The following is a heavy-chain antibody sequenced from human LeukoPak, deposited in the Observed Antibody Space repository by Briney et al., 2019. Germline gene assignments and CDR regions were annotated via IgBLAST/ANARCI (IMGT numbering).Heavy chain of an antibody. CDR3: ATRRAVVVPAPPG. D-gene: IGHD2-2*01. Sequence: PGGSLRLSCAASGFTFITYPMHWVRQAPGKGLEWVAFIRYDGSNKYYADSVKGRFTISRDNSKNTLYLQMNSLRAEDTAVYYCATRRAVVVPAPPGWGQGTLVTVSS. CDR1: GFTFITYP. J-gene: IGHJ4*02. V-gene: IGHV3-30*02. CDR2: IRYDGSNK.